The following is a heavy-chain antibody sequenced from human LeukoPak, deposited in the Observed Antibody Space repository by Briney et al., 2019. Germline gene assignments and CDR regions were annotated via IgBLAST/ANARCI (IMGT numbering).Heavy chain of an antibody. J-gene: IGHJ4*02. Sequence: GGSLRLSCAASGFTFSDYALGWVRQAPGRGLEWVATLSGSGAGTYYSDSVQGRFTISRDNSKRTLFLQMNSLRVEDTAVYYCAKSRDGHNHGLYWGQGTLVTVSP. V-gene: IGHV3-23*01. CDR2: LSGSGAGT. CDR1: GFTFSDYA. CDR3: AKSRDGHNHGLY. D-gene: IGHD5-24*01.